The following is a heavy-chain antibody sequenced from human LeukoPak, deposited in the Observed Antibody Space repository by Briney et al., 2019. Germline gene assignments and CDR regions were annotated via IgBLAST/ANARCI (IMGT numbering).Heavy chain of an antibody. CDR2: ISGSGGDT. J-gene: IGHJ6*03. V-gene: IGHV3-23*01. Sequence: GGSLRPSCAVSGFSLSSYSMSWVSQPPGKGMEWVSVISGSGGDTYYTDSVQGRYNHSSENSKNTLYLQMNSLRAEDQGVYYRAKADSSNWYRYYYMDVWGKGTTVTVSS. CDR1: GFSLSSYS. CDR3: AKADSSNWYRYYYMDV. D-gene: IGHD6-13*01.